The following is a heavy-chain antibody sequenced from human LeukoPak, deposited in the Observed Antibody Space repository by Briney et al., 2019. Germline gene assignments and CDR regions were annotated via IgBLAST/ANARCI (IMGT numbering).Heavy chain of an antibody. D-gene: IGHD1-26*01. CDR1: GYTFTSYG. CDR2: IIPIFGTA. J-gene: IGHJ4*02. Sequence: SVKVSCKASGYTFTSYGISWVRQAPGQGLEWMGGIIPIFGTANYAQKFQGRVTIIADESTSTAYMELSSLRSEDTAVYYCARGVVGATTGAYSFDYWGRGTLVTVSS. CDR3: ARGVVGATTGAYSFDY. V-gene: IGHV1-69*13.